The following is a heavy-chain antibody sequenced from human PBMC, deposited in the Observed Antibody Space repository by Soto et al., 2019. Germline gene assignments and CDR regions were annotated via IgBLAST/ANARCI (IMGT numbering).Heavy chain of an antibody. CDR3: ARRGSGSYYDY. Sequence: EVQLLESGGGLVQPGGSLRLSCAASGFTFSSYAMRWVRQAPVKGLEWVSAISGSGGSTYYADSVKGRLTISRDNSKNSLYLQMNSVRAEDTAVYYCARRGSGSYYDYWGQGTLVTVSS. CDR2: ISGSGGST. CDR1: GFTFSSYA. D-gene: IGHD1-26*01. V-gene: IGHV3-23*01. J-gene: IGHJ4*02.